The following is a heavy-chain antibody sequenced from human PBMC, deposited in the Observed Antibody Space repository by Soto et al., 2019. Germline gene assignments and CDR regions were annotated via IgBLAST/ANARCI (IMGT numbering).Heavy chain of an antibody. D-gene: IGHD1-1*01. Sequence: QLQLQESGPGLVKPSETLSLTCTVSGASITYSSYYWAWVRQPPGKGLEWIGYVYYSGSTYYNPSLNIRLMISLDTSKNQFSLSLTSVTAADTAVYYCARVPIVGTTPYYVDCWGQGTLVTVSS. CDR1: GASITYSSYY. CDR3: ARVPIVGTTPYYVDC. V-gene: IGHV4-39*01. CDR2: VYYSGST. J-gene: IGHJ4*02.